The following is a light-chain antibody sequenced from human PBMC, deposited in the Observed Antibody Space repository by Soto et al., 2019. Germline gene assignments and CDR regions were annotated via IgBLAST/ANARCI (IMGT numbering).Light chain of an antibody. CDR2: GAS. Sequence: EIVMTQSPATLSVSPGERATLSCRASQSISSNLAWYQQRPGQAPRLLVYGASTRATGIPARFSGSGSGTEFTLTISSLQSEDFAVYYRQQYDSWPPLFTFGPGTKVDLK. CDR1: QSISSN. V-gene: IGKV3-15*01. CDR3: QQYDSWPPLFT. J-gene: IGKJ3*01.